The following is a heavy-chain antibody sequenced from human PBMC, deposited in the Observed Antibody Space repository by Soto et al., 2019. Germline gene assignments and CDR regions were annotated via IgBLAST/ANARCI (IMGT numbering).Heavy chain of an antibody. V-gene: IGHV4-59*08. CDR1: GGSISSYY. D-gene: IGHD2-15*01. CDR3: AGMGYCSGGSCYGWFDP. J-gene: IGHJ5*02. CDR2: IYYSGST. Sequence: SETLSLTCTVSGGSISSYYWSWIRQPPGKGLEWIGYIYYSGSTNYNPSLKSRVTISVDTSKNQFSLKLSSVTAADTAVYYCAGMGYCSGGSCYGWFDPWGQGTLVTVSS.